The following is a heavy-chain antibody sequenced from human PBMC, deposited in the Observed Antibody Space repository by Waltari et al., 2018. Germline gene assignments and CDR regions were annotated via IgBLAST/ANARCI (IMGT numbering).Heavy chain of an antibody. J-gene: IGHJ6*02. CDR1: GITFSNFG. D-gene: IGHD3-10*01. V-gene: IGHV3-23*01. CDR2: FRGTGGST. CDR3: AKGPYYGSAIGMDV. Sequence: EAQLLESGGGLVQPGGSLRLSCSASGITFSNFGMSWVRQAPGKGLEWVSGFRGTGGSTSYADSVKGRFTISRDNSKNTLYLQMNSLRAEDSAVYYCAKGPYYGSAIGMDVWGQGTTVAVSS.